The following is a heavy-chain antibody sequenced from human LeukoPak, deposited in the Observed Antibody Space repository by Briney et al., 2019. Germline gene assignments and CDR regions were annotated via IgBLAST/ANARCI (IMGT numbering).Heavy chain of an antibody. V-gene: IGHV3-48*01. CDR1: GFTFSSFS. Sequence: GGSLRLSCAASGFTFSSFSMNWVRQAPGKGLEWVSYISSSGSTIYYADSVKGRFTISRDNSKNTLYLQMSSLRAEDTAVYYCVRGHSSSSNYFDYWGQGSLVSVSS. CDR2: ISSSGSTI. CDR3: VRGHSSSSNYFDY. J-gene: IGHJ4*02. D-gene: IGHD6-6*01.